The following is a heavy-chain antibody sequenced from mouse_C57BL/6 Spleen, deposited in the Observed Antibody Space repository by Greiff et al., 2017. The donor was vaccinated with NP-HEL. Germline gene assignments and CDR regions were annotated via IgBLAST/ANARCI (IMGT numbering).Heavy chain of an antibody. D-gene: IGHD2-4*01. V-gene: IGHV1-64*01. J-gene: IGHJ4*01. CDR2: IHPNSGST. Sequence: VQLQQPGAELVKPGASVKLSCKASGYTFTSYWMHWVKQRPGQGLEWIGMIHPNSGSTNYNEKFKSKATLTVDNSSSTAYMKLSSLTSEDSAVYYCARRGDYGYYAMDYWGQGTSVTVSS. CDR3: ARRGDYGYYAMDY. CDR1: GYTFTSYW.